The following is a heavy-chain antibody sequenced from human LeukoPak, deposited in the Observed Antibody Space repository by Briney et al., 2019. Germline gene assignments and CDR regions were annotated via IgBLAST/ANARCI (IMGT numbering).Heavy chain of an antibody. D-gene: IGHD5-12*01. V-gene: IGHV1-2*02. J-gene: IGHJ4*02. CDR1: GYSFTGYF. CDR3: ACRGLATSSDS. Sequence: ASVKVSCKASGYSFTGYFILWMRQAPGQGLEWLGWINPHSGSTNYAPKFQGRVTSTRDTSINTVYLEVTSLRPDDTAIYYCACRGLATSSDSWGQGTLVTVSS. CDR2: INPHSGST.